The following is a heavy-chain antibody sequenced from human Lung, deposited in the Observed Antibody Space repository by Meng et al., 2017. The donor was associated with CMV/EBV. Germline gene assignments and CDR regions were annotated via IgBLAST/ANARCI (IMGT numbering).Heavy chain of an antibody. CDR2: IYYTGST. CDR3: ARVGGCSGGGCYHRLFDY. CDR1: GGSISSGEYY. V-gene: IGHV4-30-4*01. D-gene: IGHD2-15*01. Sequence: QVQLQGSGPGLVKASQTLSLTCTVSGGSISSGEYYWSWIRQPPGKGLEWIGYIYYTGSTYYNPSLKSRVIISVDTSKNQFSLKLNSVTAADTAVYYCARVGGCSGGGCYHRLFDYWGQGTLVTVSS. J-gene: IGHJ4*02.